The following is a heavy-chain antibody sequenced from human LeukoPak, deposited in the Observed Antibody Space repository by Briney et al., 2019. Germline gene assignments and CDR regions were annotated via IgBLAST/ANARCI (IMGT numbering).Heavy chain of an antibody. CDR2: ISYDGSNK. CDR1: GFTFSSYA. Sequence: GGSLRLSCAASGFTFSSYAMHWVRQAPGKGLEWVAVISYDGSNKYYADSVKGRFTISRDNSKNTLYLQMNSLRAEDTAVYYCARVWSGGNMITFGGVNDYWGQGTLVTVSP. CDR3: ARVWSGGNMITFGGVNDY. V-gene: IGHV3-30-3*01. J-gene: IGHJ4*02. D-gene: IGHD3-16*01.